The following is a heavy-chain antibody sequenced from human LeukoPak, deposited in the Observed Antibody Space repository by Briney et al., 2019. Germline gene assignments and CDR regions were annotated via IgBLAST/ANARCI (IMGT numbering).Heavy chain of an antibody. D-gene: IGHD4-17*01. CDR2: IYYSGRT. J-gene: IGHJ6*02. Sequence: PSETLSLTCTVSGGSISSSSYYWGWIRQPPGKGLEWLGSIYYSGRTYYNPSLKSRVTTSVDTSKNQFSLKLSSVTAADTAVYYCARGYGDSTYYYYGMDVWGQGTTVTVSS. V-gene: IGHV4-39*01. CDR3: ARGYGDSTYYYYGMDV. CDR1: GGSISSSSYY.